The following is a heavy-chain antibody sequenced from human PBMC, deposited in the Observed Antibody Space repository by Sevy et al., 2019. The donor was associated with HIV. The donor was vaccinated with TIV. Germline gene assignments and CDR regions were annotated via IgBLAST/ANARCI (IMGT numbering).Heavy chain of an antibody. Sequence: GGSLRLSCAASGFTFRTYWMYWVRQAPGKGLEWVANIKQDGSEKYYVDSVKGRFTISRDNAKNSLYLQMNSLRAEDTAVYYCARVLGGYCTSASCYQPRNWFDPWGQGTLVTVSS. V-gene: IGHV3-7*01. CDR1: GFTFRTYW. CDR2: IKQDGSEK. D-gene: IGHD2-2*01. CDR3: ARVLGGYCTSASCYQPRNWFDP. J-gene: IGHJ5*02.